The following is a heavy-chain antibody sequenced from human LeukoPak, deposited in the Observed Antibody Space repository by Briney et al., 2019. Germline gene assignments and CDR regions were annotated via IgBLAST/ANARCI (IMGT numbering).Heavy chain of an antibody. CDR1: GGSFSGYY. J-gene: IGHJ4*02. D-gene: IGHD4-23*01. CDR2: INHSGST. V-gene: IGHV4-34*01. CDR3: ARSRDGVNHTPLDY. Sequence: SETLSLTCAVYGGSFSGYYWSWIRQPPGKGLEWIGEINHSGSTNYNPSLKSRVTISVDTSKNQFSLKLSSVTAADTAVYYCARSRDGVNHTPLDYWGQGTLVTVSS.